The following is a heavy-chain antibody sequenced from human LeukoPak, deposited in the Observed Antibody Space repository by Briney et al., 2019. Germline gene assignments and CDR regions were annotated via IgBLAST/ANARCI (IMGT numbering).Heavy chain of an antibody. CDR2: IYDSGNI. CDR1: GGSLSNSDSF. Sequence: PSQTLSLTCTVSGGSLSNSDSFWSWIRQPPGKGLEWIGYIYDSGNIYYNPSLMSRVTMSVDTSKNQFSLQLSSVTAADTAVYYCARAPDYDSSGDAFDIWGQGTMDTVSS. V-gene: IGHV4-30-4*01. D-gene: IGHD3-22*01. J-gene: IGHJ3*02. CDR3: ARAPDYDSSGDAFDI.